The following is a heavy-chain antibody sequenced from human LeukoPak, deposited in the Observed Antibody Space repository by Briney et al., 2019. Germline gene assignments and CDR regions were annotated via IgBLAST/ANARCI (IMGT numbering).Heavy chain of an antibody. Sequence: SQTLSLTCAVSGGSISSGGYSWSWIRQPPRKGLEWIGYIYHSGSTYYNPSLKSRVTISVDTSKNQFSLKLSSVTAADTAVYYCARAFEYGDYDYWGQGTLATVSS. V-gene: IGHV4-30-2*01. CDR2: IYHSGST. J-gene: IGHJ4*02. CDR1: GGSISSGGYS. D-gene: IGHD4-17*01. CDR3: ARAFEYGDYDY.